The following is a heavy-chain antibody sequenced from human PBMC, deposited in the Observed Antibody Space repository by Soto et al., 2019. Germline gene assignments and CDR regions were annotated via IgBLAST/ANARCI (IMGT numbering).Heavy chain of an antibody. D-gene: IGHD3-16*01. V-gene: IGHV3-48*02. CDR1: GFTLSNYS. CDR2: ISSSSSTI. CDR3: VRGGAFKIDY. J-gene: IGHJ4*02. Sequence: EVQLVESVGRLVQPGGSLRLSCAASGFTLSNYSMNWARQAPGKGLEWVSYISSSSSTIYYADSVKGRFTISRDNAKNSLYLQMNSLRDEDTAVYYCVRGGAFKIDYWGQGTLVTVSS.